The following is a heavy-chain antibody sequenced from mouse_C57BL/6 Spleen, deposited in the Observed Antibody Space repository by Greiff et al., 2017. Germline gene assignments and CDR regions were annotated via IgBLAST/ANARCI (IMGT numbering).Heavy chain of an antibody. CDR3: ARDHYYGSSSYAMDY. D-gene: IGHD1-1*01. V-gene: IGHV1-55*01. CDR2: IYPGSGST. Sequence: QVQLKQPGAELVKPGASVKMSCKASGYTFTSYWITWVKQRPGQGLEWIGDIYPGSGSTNYNEKFKSKATLTVDKSSSTAYMQLSSLTSEDSAVYYCARDHYYGSSSYAMDYWGQGTSVTVSS. CDR1: GYTFTSYW. J-gene: IGHJ4*01.